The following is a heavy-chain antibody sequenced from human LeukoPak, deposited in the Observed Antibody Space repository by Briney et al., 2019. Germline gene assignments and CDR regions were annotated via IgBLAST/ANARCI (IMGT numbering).Heavy chain of an antibody. V-gene: IGHV4-39*01. D-gene: IGHD2-2*01. J-gene: IGHJ4*02. CDR3: ARHCRAVLVVPVARGDYFDY. CDR2: MSYSDAT. Sequence: SSETLSLTCTVSGGSISSSNYHWGRIPQSPGEGLQWTTSMSYSDATYYNPSLQSRVTISVDTSTYRFSLKLYSVTAADTAVYYCARHCRAVLVVPVARGDYFDYLGQGTLVTVSS. CDR1: GGSISSSNYH.